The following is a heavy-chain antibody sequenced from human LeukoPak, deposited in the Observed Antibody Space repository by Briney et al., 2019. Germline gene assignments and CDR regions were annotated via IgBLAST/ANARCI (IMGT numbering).Heavy chain of an antibody. CDR2: INPNSGGT. Sequence: ASVKVSCKASGYTFTGYYMHWVRQAPGQGLEWMGWINPNSGGTNYAQKFQGWVTMTRDTSISTAYMELSRLRSDDTAVYYCARDLDGSSLYYFDYWGQGTLVTVSS. J-gene: IGHJ4*02. CDR1: GYTFTGYY. D-gene: IGHD6-13*01. V-gene: IGHV1-2*04. CDR3: ARDLDGSSLYYFDY.